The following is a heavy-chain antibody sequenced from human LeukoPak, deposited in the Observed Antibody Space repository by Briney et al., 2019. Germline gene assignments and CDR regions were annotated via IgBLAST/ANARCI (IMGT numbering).Heavy chain of an antibody. D-gene: IGHD1-26*01. V-gene: IGHV4-39*07. Sequence: PSETLSLTCTVSGGSISSTSYYWGWIRQPPGKGLEWIGTIYYSGSTNYNPSLKSRVTISVDTSKNQFSLKLSSVTAADTAVYYCARGPSGSYLDYWGQGTLVTVSS. CDR3: ARGPSGSYLDY. CDR1: GGSISSTSYY. CDR2: IYYSGST. J-gene: IGHJ4*02.